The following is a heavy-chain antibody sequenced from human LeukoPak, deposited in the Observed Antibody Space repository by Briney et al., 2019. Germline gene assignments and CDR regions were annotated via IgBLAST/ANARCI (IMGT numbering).Heavy chain of an antibody. V-gene: IGHV4-59*08. CDR2: IYYSGTT. D-gene: IGHD6-25*01. Sequence: SQTLSLTCTVSGDSISRYYWSWIRQPPRNGREWIGYIYYSGTTNYNLSLKRRVTISLDTYKNQFSMTLSSVTAADTAVHYCTRHVGGIAAAASWFDTSGPGTPVTASS. J-gene: IGHJ5*02. CDR3: TRHVGGIAAAASWFDT. CDR1: GDSISRYY.